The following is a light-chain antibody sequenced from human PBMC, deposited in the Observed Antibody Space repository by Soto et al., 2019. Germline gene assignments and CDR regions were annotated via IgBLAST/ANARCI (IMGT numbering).Light chain of an antibody. J-gene: IGKJ1*01. Sequence: EIVLTQSPGTLSLSPGERATLSCRASQSVSSSYLAWYQQKPGQAPMLLIYGASSRASGIPDRFSGSGSGTDFTLTISRLEPEDFAVYYCQPYGSSPRTFGQGTKVEIK. CDR2: GAS. CDR3: QPYGSSPRT. V-gene: IGKV3-20*01. CDR1: QSVSSSY.